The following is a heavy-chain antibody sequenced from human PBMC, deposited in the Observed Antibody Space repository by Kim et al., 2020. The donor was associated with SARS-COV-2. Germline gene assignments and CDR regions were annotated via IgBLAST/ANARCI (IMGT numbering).Heavy chain of an antibody. D-gene: IGHD3-9*01. J-gene: IGHJ5*02. V-gene: IGHV1-69*04. CDR3: ARDSYDILTGYGWFDP. Sequence: KFQGRVTITADKSTSTAYMELSSLRSEDTAVYYCARDSYDILTGYGWFDPWGQGTLVTVSS.